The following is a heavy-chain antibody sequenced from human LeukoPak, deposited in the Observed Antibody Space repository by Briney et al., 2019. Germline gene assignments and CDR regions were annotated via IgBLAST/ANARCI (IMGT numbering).Heavy chain of an antibody. D-gene: IGHD5-24*01. CDR3: AREVLATIDY. J-gene: IGHJ4*02. V-gene: IGHV4-59*12. CDR1: GGSISSYY. Sequence: PSETLSLTCTVSGGSISSYYWSWIRQPPGKGLEWIGYIYYSGSTNYNPSLKSRVTISVDTSKNQFSLKLSSVTAADTAVYYCAREVLATIDYWGQGTLVTVSS. CDR2: IYYSGST.